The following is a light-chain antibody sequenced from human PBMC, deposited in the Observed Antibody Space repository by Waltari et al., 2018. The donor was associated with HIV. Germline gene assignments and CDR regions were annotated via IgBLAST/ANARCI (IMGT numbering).Light chain of an antibody. CDR2: INS. CDR1: SNNLGSKP. J-gene: IGLJ3*02. CDR3: AAWDDSLDGWV. V-gene: IGLV1-44*01. Sequence: QSVLTQPLSASGPPDQGVPSASPGSSNNLGSKPVNRYQQFPGPAPKLLIDINSQRPSGVPDRFSGSKSGTSASLAISGLQSEDEAVYYCAAWDDSLDGWVFGGGTNLTVL.